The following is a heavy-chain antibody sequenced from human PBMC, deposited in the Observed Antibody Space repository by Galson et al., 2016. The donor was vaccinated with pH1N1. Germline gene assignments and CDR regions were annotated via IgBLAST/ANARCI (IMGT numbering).Heavy chain of an antibody. V-gene: IGHV5-51*01. J-gene: IGHJ4*02. Sequence: QSGAEVKKPGESLKISCKASGYTFSNSWIGWVRQRPGRGLEWMGVVFPGDSDTRYSPSLEGQVTISADNSINTAYLQWSSLKASDTAVYYCARHSTCSGGSCSPDSWGQGTLVTVS. D-gene: IGHD2-15*01. CDR1: GYTFSNSW. CDR3: ARHSTCSGGSCSPDS. CDR2: VFPGDSDT.